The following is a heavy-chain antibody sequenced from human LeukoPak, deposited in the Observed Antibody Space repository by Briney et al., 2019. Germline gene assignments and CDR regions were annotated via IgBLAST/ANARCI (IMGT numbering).Heavy chain of an antibody. CDR3: ARLGYAHAFDI. CDR2: IYPGDSDT. J-gene: IGHJ3*02. D-gene: IGHD5-12*01. Sequence: GESLKISCKGSGFSFTSYWIGWVRQMPGKGLEWMGIIYPGDSDTRYSPSFQGRVTISADQSISTAYLQWSSLKASDTAMYYCARLGYAHAFDIWGQGTMVTVSS. V-gene: IGHV5-51*01. CDR1: GFSFTSYW.